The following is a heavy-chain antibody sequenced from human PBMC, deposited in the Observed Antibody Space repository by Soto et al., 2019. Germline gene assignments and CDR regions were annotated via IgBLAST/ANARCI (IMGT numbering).Heavy chain of an antibody. D-gene: IGHD1-26*01. Sequence: QLQLQESGPGLVKPSETLSLTCTVSGGSISSSSYYWGWIRQPPGKGLEWIGSIYYSGSTYYNPSLKRRVTISVDTSKNQFSQKRSSVTAADTAVYYCARHFMGSPESRPDAFDLWGQGTMVTVSS. CDR1: GGSISSSSYY. CDR2: IYYSGST. V-gene: IGHV4-39*01. J-gene: IGHJ3*01. CDR3: ARHFMGSPESRPDAFDL.